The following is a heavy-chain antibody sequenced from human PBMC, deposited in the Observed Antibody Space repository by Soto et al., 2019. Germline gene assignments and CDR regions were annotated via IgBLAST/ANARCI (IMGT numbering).Heavy chain of an antibody. D-gene: IGHD2-2*01. CDR1: GFTFSSYG. J-gene: IGHJ4*02. CDR2: IWYDGSNK. Sequence: GGSLRLSCAVSGFTFSSYGMHWVRQAPGKGLEWVAVIWYDGSNKYYADSVKGRFTISRDNSKNTLYLQMNSLRAEDTAVYYCARGLKGYCSSTSCSHFDYWGQGTLVTVSS. CDR3: ARGLKGYCSSTSCSHFDY. V-gene: IGHV3-33*01.